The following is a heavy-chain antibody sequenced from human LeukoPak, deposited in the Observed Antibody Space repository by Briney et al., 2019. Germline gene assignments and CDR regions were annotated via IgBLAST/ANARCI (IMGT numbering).Heavy chain of an antibody. J-gene: IGHJ2*01. V-gene: IGHV4-59*08. CDR2: VYNSGDT. Sequence: SETLSLTCTVSGGSTSSDYWSWIRQSPGKGLEWVGYVYNSGDTGKNPSLKSRVNILLDTSKNQCSLKLTSVSAADTAVYYCARLKLGAYFDLWGRGTLVTVSS. D-gene: IGHD3-16*01. CDR1: GGSTSSDY. CDR3: ARLKLGAYFDL.